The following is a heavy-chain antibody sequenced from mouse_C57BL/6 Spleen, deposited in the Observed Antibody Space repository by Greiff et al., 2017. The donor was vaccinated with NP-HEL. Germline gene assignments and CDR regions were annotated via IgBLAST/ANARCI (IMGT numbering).Heavy chain of an antibody. CDR1: GYTFTTYP. J-gene: IGHJ3*01. CDR2: FHPYNDDT. V-gene: IGHV1-47*01. D-gene: IGHD2-1*01. CDR3: GRDGNYRGFAY. Sequence: QVQLKQSGAELVKPGASVKMSCKASGYTFTTYPIEWMKQNHGKSLEWIGNFHPYNDDTKYNEKFKGKATLTVEKSSSTVDLELSSLTSDDSAVYYCGRDGNYRGFAYWGQGTLVTVSA.